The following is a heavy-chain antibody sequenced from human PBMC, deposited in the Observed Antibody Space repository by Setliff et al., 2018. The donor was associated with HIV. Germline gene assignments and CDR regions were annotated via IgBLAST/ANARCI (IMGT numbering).Heavy chain of an antibody. CDR2: ISSSSSYT. CDR1: GFTFSSYS. J-gene: IGHJ4*02. V-gene: IGHV3-21*01. CDR3: ARDRYSGSSTVY. D-gene: IGHD1-26*01. Sequence: PGESLKISCAASGFTFSSYSMNWVRQAPGKGLEWVSYISSSSSYTHYADSVKGRFTISRDNVENSLYLQMNSLRAEDTAVYYCARDRYSGSSTVYRGQGTLVTVSS.